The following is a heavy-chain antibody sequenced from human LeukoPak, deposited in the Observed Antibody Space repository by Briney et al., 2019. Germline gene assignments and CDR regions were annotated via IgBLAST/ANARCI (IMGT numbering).Heavy chain of an antibody. D-gene: IGHD2-2*01. CDR1: GFTFSSYS. J-gene: IGHJ4*02. CDR2: ISSSGSTI. V-gene: IGHV3-48*04. CDR3: ARDDHCSSTSCYSGY. Sequence: GGSLRLSCAASGFTFSSYSMNWVRQAPGKGLEWVSYISSSGSTIYYADSVKGRFTISRDNAKNSLYLQMNSLRAEDTAVYYCARDDHCSSTSCYSGYWGQGTLVTVSS.